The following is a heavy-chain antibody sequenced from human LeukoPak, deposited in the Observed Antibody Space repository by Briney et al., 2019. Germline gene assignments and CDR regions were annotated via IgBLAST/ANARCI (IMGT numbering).Heavy chain of an antibody. CDR1: GYTLTELP. Sequence: ASVKVSCKVSGYTLTELPMHWVRQAPGKGLEWMGGFDPEDGETIYAQKFQGRVTMTEGTSTDTAYMELSSLRSEDTAVYYCATDRTLRRISWFDPWGQGTLVTVSS. CDR2: FDPEDGET. CDR3: ATDRTLRRISWFDP. D-gene: IGHD5-12*01. J-gene: IGHJ5*02. V-gene: IGHV1-24*01.